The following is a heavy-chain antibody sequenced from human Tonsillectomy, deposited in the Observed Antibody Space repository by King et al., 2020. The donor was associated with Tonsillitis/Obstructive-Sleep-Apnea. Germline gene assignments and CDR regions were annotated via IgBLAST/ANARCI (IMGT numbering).Heavy chain of an antibody. D-gene: IGHD5-12*01. J-gene: IGHJ3*01. CDR3: ARDTKYSGYGPLDSFDG. CDR1: GFTFSSYT. CDR2: ISSSSSTI. Sequence: VQLVESGGGLVQPGGSLRLSGAASGFTFSSYTLNWVRQAPGKGLEWVSYISSSSSTIYYADSVKGRFTISRDNAKNSLYLQMNSLRDEDTAVYYCARDTKYSGYGPLDSFDGWGQGTMVTVSS. V-gene: IGHV3-48*02.